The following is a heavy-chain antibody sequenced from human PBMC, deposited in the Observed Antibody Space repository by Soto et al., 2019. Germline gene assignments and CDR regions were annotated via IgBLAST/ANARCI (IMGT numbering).Heavy chain of an antibody. J-gene: IGHJ4*02. CDR1: GFTFSSYG. D-gene: IGHD3-10*01. CDR3: AKAGGGFGDFVHH. V-gene: IGHV3-30*18. Sequence: GGSLRLSCAASGFTFSSYGMHWVRQAPGKGLEWVTGILYDGSDKYYADSVKGRFTISREDSKNTLYLQMNSLRTEDSAVYYCAKAGGGFGDFVHHWGQGTPVTVSS. CDR2: ILYDGSDK.